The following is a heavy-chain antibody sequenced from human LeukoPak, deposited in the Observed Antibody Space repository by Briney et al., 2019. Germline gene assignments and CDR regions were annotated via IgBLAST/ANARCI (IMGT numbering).Heavy chain of an antibody. CDR1: GGSISSSSYY. J-gene: IGHJ4*02. CDR2: IYYSGST. V-gene: IGHV4-39*07. CDR3: ARLTMVRGVEGYYFDY. D-gene: IGHD3-10*01. Sequence: SETLSLTCTVSGGSISSSSYYWDWIRQPPGKGLEWIGSIYYSGSTYYNPSLKSRVTISVDTSKNQFSLKLSSVTAADTAVYYCARLTMVRGVEGYYFDYWGQGTLVTVSS.